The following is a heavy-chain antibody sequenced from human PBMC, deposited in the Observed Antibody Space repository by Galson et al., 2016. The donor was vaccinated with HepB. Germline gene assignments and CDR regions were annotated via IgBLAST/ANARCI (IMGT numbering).Heavy chain of an antibody. CDR2: IYFDGSKQ. V-gene: IGHV3-30-3*01. CDR1: GFTFSDYA. D-gene: IGHD5-18*01. J-gene: IGHJ4*02. CDR3: AREGRGYPCRFDY. Sequence: SLRLSCAGSGFTFSDYAMHWVRQAPGKGLEWVGLIYFDGSKQFYADSVKGRFTISRDNFKNTLYLQMNSLTTEDTAVYFCAREGRGYPCRFDYWGLGTLLTVSS.